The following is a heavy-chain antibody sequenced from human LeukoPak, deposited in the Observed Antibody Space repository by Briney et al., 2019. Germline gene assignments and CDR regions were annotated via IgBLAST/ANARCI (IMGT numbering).Heavy chain of an antibody. J-gene: IGHJ6*02. V-gene: IGHV3-66*01. CDR3: ARARGYGHNTIFGVVISYGMDV. D-gene: IGHD3-3*01. Sequence: GGSLRLSCAASGFTVSSNYMSWVRQAPGKGLEWVSVIYSGGSTYYADPVKGRFTISRDNSKNTLYLQMNSLRAEDTAVYYCARARGYGHNTIFGVVISYGMDVWGQGTTVTVSS. CDR2: IYSGGST. CDR1: GFTVSSNY.